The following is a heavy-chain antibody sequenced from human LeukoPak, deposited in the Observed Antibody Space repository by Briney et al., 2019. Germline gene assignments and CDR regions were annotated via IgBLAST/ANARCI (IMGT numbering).Heavy chain of an antibody. D-gene: IGHD2-15*01. Sequence: GGSLRLSCAASGFTFSSYWMSWVRQAPGKGLEWVANIKQDGSEKYYVDSVKGRFTISRDNAKNSLYLQMNSLRAEDTAVYYCARDWVVVADDAFDIWGQGTMVTVSS. CDR3: ARDWVVVADDAFDI. CDR2: IKQDGSEK. CDR1: GFTFSSYW. J-gene: IGHJ3*02. V-gene: IGHV3-7*01.